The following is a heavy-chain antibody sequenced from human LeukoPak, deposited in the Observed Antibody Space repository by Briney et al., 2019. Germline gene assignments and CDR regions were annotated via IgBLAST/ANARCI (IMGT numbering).Heavy chain of an antibody. CDR2: INHSGST. J-gene: IGHJ3*02. D-gene: IGHD3-10*01. CDR1: GGSFSGYY. Sequence: PSETLSLTCAVYGGSFSGYYWSWIRQPPGKGLEWIGEINHSGSTNYNPSLKSRVTISVDTSKNQFSLKLSSVTAADTAVYYCARGPLITMVRGISGAFDIWGQGTMVTVSS. CDR3: ARGPLITMVRGISGAFDI. V-gene: IGHV4-34*01.